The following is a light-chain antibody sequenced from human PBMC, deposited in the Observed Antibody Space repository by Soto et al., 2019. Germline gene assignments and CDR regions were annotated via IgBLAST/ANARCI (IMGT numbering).Light chain of an antibody. V-gene: IGLV2-14*03. Sequence: QSVLTQPASVSGSPGQSIAISCTGTRRDVGGYNYVSWFQQHPRKAPKLKIYEVSNRPSGVSNRFSGSKSGYTASPTISELQAEDEADYYCTSFTSSSTWVCGGGTK. CDR3: TSFTSSSTWV. J-gene: IGLJ3*02. CDR1: RRDVGGYNY. CDR2: EVS.